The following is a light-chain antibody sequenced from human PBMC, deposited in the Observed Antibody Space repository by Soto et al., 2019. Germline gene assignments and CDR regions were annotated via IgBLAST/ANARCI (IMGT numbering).Light chain of an antibody. V-gene: IGLV2-14*01. CDR2: DVS. CDR1: SSDVGGYNY. J-gene: IGLJ2*01. CDR3: SSYTSSSTLVV. Sequence: QSVLTQPASVSGSPGQSITISCTGTSSDVGGYNYVSWYQQHPGKAPKLMIYDVSNRPSGVSNRFSGSKSGNTASLTISGLQADAEADYYCSSYTSSSTLVVFGGGTKVTVL.